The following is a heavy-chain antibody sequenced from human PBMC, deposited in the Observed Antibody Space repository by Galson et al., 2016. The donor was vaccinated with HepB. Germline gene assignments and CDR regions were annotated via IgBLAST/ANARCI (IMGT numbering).Heavy chain of an antibody. CDR2: IQQDGSRE. CDR1: GFTISNLW. Sequence: SLRLSCAASGFTISNLWVNWVRQAPGKGLEWVANIQQDGSRENYVDSVKGRFTISRDNAKNLLFLQMNSLRVDDTAVYYCLADTYDFDLWGQGTMVSVSS. V-gene: IGHV3-7*01. J-gene: IGHJ3*01. D-gene: IGHD2-15*01. CDR3: LADTYDFDL.